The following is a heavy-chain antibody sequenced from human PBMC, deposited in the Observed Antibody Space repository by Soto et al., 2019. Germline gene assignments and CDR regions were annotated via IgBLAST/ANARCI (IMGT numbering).Heavy chain of an antibody. CDR2: ISYDGSNK. D-gene: IGHD2-15*01. CDR1: GFTFSMYA. V-gene: IGHV3-30-3*01. CDR3: ARGRYCGGGTCLLLGPMISCFDY. J-gene: IGHJ4*02. Sequence: QVQLVESGGGVVQPGESLRLSCPAPGFTFSMYAMHWVRQAPGKGLEWVAIISYDGSNKYYADSVKGRFTISRDNSKNTRYLHMNSLRAEDTAVYYCARGRYCGGGTCLLLGPMISCFDYWGQGTLVTVSS.